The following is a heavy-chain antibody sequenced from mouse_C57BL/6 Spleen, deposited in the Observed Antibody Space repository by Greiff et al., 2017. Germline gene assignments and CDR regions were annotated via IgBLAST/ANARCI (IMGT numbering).Heavy chain of an antibody. Sequence: EVKLMESGGDLVKPGGSLKLSCAASGFTFSSYGMSWGCQTPDKRLEWVATISSGGSSIYYRDSVEGRFTISRDNAKNTLYLQMSSLKSEDTAMYYFARHEDDYDASIAYCGHGTLVTVSA. CDR2: ISSGGSSI. D-gene: IGHD2-4*01. CDR3: ARHEDDYDASIAY. V-gene: IGHV5-6*01. J-gene: IGHJ3*01. CDR1: GFTFSSYG.